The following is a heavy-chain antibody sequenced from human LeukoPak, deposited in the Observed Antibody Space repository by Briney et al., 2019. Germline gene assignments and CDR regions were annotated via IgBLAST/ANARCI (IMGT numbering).Heavy chain of an antibody. D-gene: IGHD6-13*01. CDR2: ISVDGNNK. V-gene: IGHV3-30*18. J-gene: IGHJ4*02. CDR1: GFTFSDYV. CDR3: AKERSSLFDY. Sequence: GGSLRLSCAASGFTFSDYVMHWVRQAPGKGLEWVAVISVDGNNKYYGDSVKGRFTISRDNSKNTLYLQMNSLRADDTAVYYCAKERSSLFDYWGQGILVTVSS.